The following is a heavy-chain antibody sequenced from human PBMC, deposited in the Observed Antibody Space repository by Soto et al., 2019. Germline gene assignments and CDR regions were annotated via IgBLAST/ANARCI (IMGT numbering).Heavy chain of an antibody. D-gene: IGHD1-20*01. V-gene: IGHV3-23*01. Sequence: EVQLLESGGGLVQPGGSLRLSCEVSGFTFSNYAMSWVRQAPGKGLEWVSAISGGGAAPYYEDAVKGRFTISRDNIKITLYLQMNNLTSEDTGVYYGAKDLRYNWNPAAPGGLDYWGQGILVTVSS. CDR2: ISGGGAAP. J-gene: IGHJ4*02. CDR3: AKDLRYNWNPAAPGGLDY. CDR1: GFTFSNYA.